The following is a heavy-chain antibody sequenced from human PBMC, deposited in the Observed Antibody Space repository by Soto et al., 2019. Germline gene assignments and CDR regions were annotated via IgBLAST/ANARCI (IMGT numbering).Heavy chain of an antibody. J-gene: IGHJ6*02. V-gene: IGHV1-8*01. CDR1: GYTFTSYD. CDR3: AREPPYSEAYYDFWSGYSRSTSYYGMDV. Sequence: GASVKVSCKASGYTFTSYDINWVRQATGQGLEWMGWMNPNSGNTGYAQKFQGRVTMTRNTSISTAYMELSSLRSEDTAVYYCAREPPYSEAYYDFWSGYSRSTSYYGMDVWG. CDR2: MNPNSGNT. D-gene: IGHD3-3*01.